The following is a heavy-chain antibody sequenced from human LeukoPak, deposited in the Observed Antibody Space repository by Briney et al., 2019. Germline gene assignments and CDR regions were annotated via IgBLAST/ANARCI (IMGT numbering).Heavy chain of an antibody. D-gene: IGHD2-2*01. V-gene: IGHV1-18*01. CDR3: ARGVVVVPAAENYYYYMDV. Sequence: GASVKVSCKASGYTFTSYGISWVRQAPGQGLEWMGWISPYNGNTNYAQKLQGRVTMTTDTSTSTAYMELRSLRSDDTAVYYCARGVVVVPAAENYYYYMDVWGKGTTVTVSS. J-gene: IGHJ6*03. CDR1: GYTFTSYG. CDR2: ISPYNGNT.